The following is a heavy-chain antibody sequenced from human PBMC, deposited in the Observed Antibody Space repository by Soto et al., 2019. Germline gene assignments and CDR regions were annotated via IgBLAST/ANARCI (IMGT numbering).Heavy chain of an antibody. CDR1: GFTFSSYG. D-gene: IGHD2-21*01. CDR3: AKHRGSQEH. CDR2: ISYDGSNK. Sequence: SLRLSCAASGFTFSSYGMHWVRRAPGKGLELVAFISYDGSNKYYSDAVEGRFTISRDNSKNTLYLQMNSLRAEDTAVYYCAKHRGSQEHWGQGTLVTVSS. V-gene: IGHV3-30*18. J-gene: IGHJ1*01.